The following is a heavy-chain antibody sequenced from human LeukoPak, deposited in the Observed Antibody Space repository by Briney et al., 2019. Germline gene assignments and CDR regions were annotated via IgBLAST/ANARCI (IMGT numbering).Heavy chain of an antibody. V-gene: IGHV1-69*13. J-gene: IGHJ4*02. CDR3: ACSRNYYDSSGYYYVGDY. CDR1: GGTFSSYA. Sequence: SVKVSCKASGGTFSSYAISWVRQAPGQGLEWMGGIIPIFGTANYAQKFQGRVTITADESTSTAYMELSSLRSEDTAVYYCACSRNYYDSSGYYYVGDYWGQGTLVTVSS. D-gene: IGHD3-22*01. CDR2: IIPIFGTA.